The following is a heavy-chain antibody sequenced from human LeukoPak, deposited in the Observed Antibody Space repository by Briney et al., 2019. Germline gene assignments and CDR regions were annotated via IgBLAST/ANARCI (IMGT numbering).Heavy chain of an antibody. Sequence: KTGGSLRLSCAASGFTFSSFAMSWVRQAPGKGLEWVSYISSSGSTIYYADSVKGRFTISRDNAKNSLYLQMNSLRAEDTAVYYCARGGGVGATSIDYWGQGTLVTVSS. CDR1: GFTFSSFA. J-gene: IGHJ4*02. CDR3: ARGGGVGATSIDY. CDR2: ISSSGSTI. V-gene: IGHV3-11*01. D-gene: IGHD1-26*01.